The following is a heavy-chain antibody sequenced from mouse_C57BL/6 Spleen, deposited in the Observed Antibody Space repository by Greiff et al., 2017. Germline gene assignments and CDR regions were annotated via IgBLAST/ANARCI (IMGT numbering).Heavy chain of an antibody. CDR3: AREVCGSSYFAY. D-gene: IGHD1-1*01. V-gene: IGHV1-80*01. CDR1: GYAFSSYW. J-gene: IGHJ3*01. CDR2: IYPGDGDT. Sequence: VQLVESGAELVKPGASVKISCKASGYAFSSYWMNWVKQRPGKGLGWIGQIYPGDGDTNYNGKFKGKATLTADKSSSTAYMQRSSLTAEDSAVYFGAREVCGSSYFAYWGQGTLVTVSA.